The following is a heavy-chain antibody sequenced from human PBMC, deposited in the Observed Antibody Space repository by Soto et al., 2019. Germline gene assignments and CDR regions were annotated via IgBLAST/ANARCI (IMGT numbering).Heavy chain of an antibody. CDR2: IYYSGRT. CDR3: ARGPLMTIFGVVSGAPGI. Sequence: TLSLTCTVSGGSISSGGYYWSWIRQHPGKGLEWIGYIYYSGRTYYNPSLKCRVTISVDTSKNQFSLKLSSVTAADTAVYYCARGPLMTIFGVVSGAPGIWGQGTLVTVSS. V-gene: IGHV4-31*03. J-gene: IGHJ4*02. D-gene: IGHD3-3*01. CDR1: GGSISSGGYY.